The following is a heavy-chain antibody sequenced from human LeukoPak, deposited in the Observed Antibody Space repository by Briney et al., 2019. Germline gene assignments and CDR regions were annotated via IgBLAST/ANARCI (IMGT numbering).Heavy chain of an antibody. D-gene: IGHD1-26*01. J-gene: IGHJ4*02. CDR3: ARVSPNSVLGFDY. Sequence: PGGSLRLSCAASGFTFSSYWMSWVRQAPGKGLEWVANIKQDGSEKYYVDSVKGRFTISRDNAKNSLYLQMNSLRAEDTAVYYCARVSPNSVLGFDYWGQGTLVTVSS. V-gene: IGHV3-7*01. CDR1: GFTFSSYW. CDR2: IKQDGSEK.